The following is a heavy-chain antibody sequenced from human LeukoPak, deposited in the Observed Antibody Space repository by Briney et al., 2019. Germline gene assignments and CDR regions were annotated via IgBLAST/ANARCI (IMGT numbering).Heavy chain of an antibody. J-gene: IGHJ4*02. D-gene: IGHD3-10*01. CDR2: ISSSGNTM. CDR3: ARRHSASLAY. Sequence: TGGTLRLSCAASGFTFNSYEMNWVRQAPGKGLEWVSFISSSGNTMYYADSVKGRFTISRDNAKNSLYLQMNSLRAEDTAIYYCARRHSASLAYWGQGTLVTASS. CDR1: GFTFNSYE. V-gene: IGHV3-48*03.